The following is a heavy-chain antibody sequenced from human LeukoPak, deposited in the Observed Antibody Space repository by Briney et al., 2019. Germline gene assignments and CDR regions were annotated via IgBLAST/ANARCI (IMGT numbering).Heavy chain of an antibody. CDR3: AKETIHARAFDI. D-gene: IGHD1-1*01. V-gene: IGHV4-30-4*01. CDR1: GGSISSGDYY. J-gene: IGHJ3*02. CDR2: IYYSGST. Sequence: PSETLSLTCTVSGGSISSGDYYWSWIRQPPGKGLEWIGYIYYSGSTYYNPSLKSRVTISVDTSKNQFSLKLSSVTAADTAVYYCAKETIHARAFDIWGQGTMVTVSS.